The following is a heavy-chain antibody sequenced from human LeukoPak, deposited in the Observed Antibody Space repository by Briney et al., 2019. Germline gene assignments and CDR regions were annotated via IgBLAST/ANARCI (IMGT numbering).Heavy chain of an antibody. J-gene: IGHJ5*02. CDR2: VYHSGST. CDR1: GGSISSGGYS. V-gene: IGHV4-30-2*01. Sequence: SQTLSLTCAVSGGSISSGGYSWSWIRQPPGKGLEWIGYVYHSGSTYYNPSLKSRVTISVDRSKNQFSLKLSSVTAADTAVYYCARAYYWFDPWGQGTLVTVSS. D-gene: IGHD3-10*01. CDR3: ARAYYWFDP.